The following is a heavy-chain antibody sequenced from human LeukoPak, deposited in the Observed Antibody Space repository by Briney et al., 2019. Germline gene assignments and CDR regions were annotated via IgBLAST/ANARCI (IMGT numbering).Heavy chain of an antibody. V-gene: IGHV3-48*03. Sequence: PGGSLRLSCAASGFTFSSYEMNWVRQAPGKALEWVSYISSSGGTIYYADSVKGRFTISRDNAKNSLYLQMNSPRAEDTAVYYCARDVVSDAFDIWGQGTMVTVSS. D-gene: IGHD2-2*01. J-gene: IGHJ3*02. CDR3: ARDVVSDAFDI. CDR2: ISSSGGTI. CDR1: GFTFSSYE.